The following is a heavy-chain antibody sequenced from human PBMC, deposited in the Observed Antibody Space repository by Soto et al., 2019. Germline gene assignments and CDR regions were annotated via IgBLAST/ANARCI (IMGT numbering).Heavy chain of an antibody. Sequence: SETLSLTCTVSGGSISSYYWSWIRQPPGKGLEWIGYIYYSGSTNYNPSLKSRVTISVDTSKNQFSLKLSSVTAADTAVYYCARRKFITSGTGNLYYMDVWGKGTTVTVSS. D-gene: IGHD3-22*01. CDR3: ARRKFITSGTGNLYYMDV. CDR2: IYYSGST. CDR1: GGSISSYY. V-gene: IGHV4-59*08. J-gene: IGHJ6*03.